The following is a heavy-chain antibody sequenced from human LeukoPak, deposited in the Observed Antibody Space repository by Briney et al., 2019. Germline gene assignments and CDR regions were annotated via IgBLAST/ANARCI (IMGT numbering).Heavy chain of an antibody. CDR1: GFTFSYYA. CDR3: AKPLEKYTYGGNFDY. CDR2: ISSSADST. Sequence: PGGSLRLSCEASGFTFSYYAKSWVRQAPGKGLAWVSVISSSADSTYYADSVKGRFTISRDNSKNTLYLQMNSLRAEDTAVYYCAKPLEKYTYGGNFDYWGQGILVTVSS. D-gene: IGHD4-23*01. V-gene: IGHV3-23*01. J-gene: IGHJ4*02.